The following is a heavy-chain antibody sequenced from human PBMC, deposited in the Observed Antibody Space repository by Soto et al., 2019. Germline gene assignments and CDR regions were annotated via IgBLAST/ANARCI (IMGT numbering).Heavy chain of an antibody. D-gene: IGHD3-10*01. CDR1: GGSISSGGYY. CDR2: IYYSGST. J-gene: IGHJ6*02. CDR3: ARVGNRNYYGSGSYNAYYYYGMDV. V-gene: IGHV4-31*03. Sequence: SETLSLTCTVSGGSISSGGYYWSWIRQHPGKGLEWIGYIYYSGSTYYNPSLKSRVTISVDTSKNQFSLKLSSVTAADTAVYYCARVGNRNYYGSGSYNAYYYYGMDVWGQGTTVTVSS.